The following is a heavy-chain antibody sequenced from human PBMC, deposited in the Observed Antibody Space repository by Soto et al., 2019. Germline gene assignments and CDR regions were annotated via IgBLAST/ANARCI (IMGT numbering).Heavy chain of an antibody. J-gene: IGHJ4*02. Sequence: EVHLVESGGGLVQPGGSLRLSCAASGFTFSNYGMNWVRQAPGKGLEWVSYISSSSSTIYYADSVKGRFTISRDNAKNSLYLQMNSLRAEDTAVYYCARGLDVTATHWGQGTLVTVSS. CDR2: ISSSSSTI. V-gene: IGHV3-48*01. CDR1: GFTFSNYG. D-gene: IGHD1-1*01. CDR3: ARGLDVTATH.